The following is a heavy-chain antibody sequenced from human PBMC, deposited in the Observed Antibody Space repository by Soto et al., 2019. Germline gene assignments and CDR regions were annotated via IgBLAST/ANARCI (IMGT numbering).Heavy chain of an antibody. CDR2: IYDTGNT. V-gene: IGHV4-59*01. D-gene: IGHD3-10*01. CDR3: ARARITMVREVIKYNMDV. J-gene: IGHJ6*02. Sequence: PXEALSVTCHVSGASISNYYWSWIRQSPGKGLEWIGYIYDTGNTNSNPSLQSRATISMDTSKNQLSLKLSSVTEADTAVYYCARARITMVREVIKYNMDVWGQGTKVTVYS. CDR1: GASISNYY.